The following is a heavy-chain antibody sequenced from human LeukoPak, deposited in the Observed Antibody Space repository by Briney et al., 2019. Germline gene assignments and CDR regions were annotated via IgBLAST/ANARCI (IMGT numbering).Heavy chain of an antibody. V-gene: IGHV4-59*08. D-gene: IGHD3-9*01. CDR2: IYYSGST. CDR1: GGSISSYY. Sequence: SETLSFTCTVSGGSISSYYWSWIRQPPGKGLEWIGYIYYSGSTNYNPSLKSRVTISVDTSKNQFSLKLSSVTAADTAVYYCARHLGYFDWLLDYWGQGTLVTVSS. J-gene: IGHJ4*02. CDR3: ARHLGYFDWLLDY.